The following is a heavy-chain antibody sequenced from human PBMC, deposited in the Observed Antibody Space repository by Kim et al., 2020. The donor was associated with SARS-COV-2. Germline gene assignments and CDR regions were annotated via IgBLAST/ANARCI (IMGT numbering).Heavy chain of an antibody. V-gene: IGHV3-9*01. CDR1: GFTFDDYG. D-gene: IGHD6-19*01. J-gene: IGHJ6*02. CDR3: AKDRTGYSSGWYPRYYYYYYGMDV. CDR2: ISWNSGSI. Sequence: GGSLRLSCAASGFTFDDYGMHWVRQAPGKGLEWVSGISWNSGSIGYADSVKGRITISSDNAKNSLYLQMNSLRAEDTALYYCAKDRTGYSSGWYPRYYYYYYGMDVWGQGTTVTVSS.